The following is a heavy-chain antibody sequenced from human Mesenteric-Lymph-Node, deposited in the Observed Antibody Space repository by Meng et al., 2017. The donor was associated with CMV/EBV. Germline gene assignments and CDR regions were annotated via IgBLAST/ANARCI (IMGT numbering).Heavy chain of an antibody. J-gene: IGHJ4*02. CDR1: GGSITSYY. D-gene: IGHD7-27*01. Sequence: SETLSLTCTVSGGSITSYYWDWIRQPPGKGLEWIGSFYYTGTTYYNPSLKSRVSISADTSKNHFSLKLSSVTAADTAIYYCARGPNWGSPFDYWGQGALVTVSS. CDR2: FYYTGTT. V-gene: IGHV4-39*07. CDR3: ARGPNWGSPFDY.